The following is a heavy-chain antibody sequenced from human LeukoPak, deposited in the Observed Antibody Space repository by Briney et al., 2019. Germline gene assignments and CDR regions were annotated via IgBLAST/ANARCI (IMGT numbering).Heavy chain of an antibody. CDR3: AKDILSTLRVVRGVTFDY. J-gene: IGHJ4*02. Sequence: EGSLRLSCAASGFTFSSYGMHWVRQAPGKGLEWVAFIRYDGSNKYYADSVKGRFTISRDNSKNTLYLQTNSLRAEDTAVYYCAKDILSTLRVVRGVTFDYWGQGTLVTVSS. V-gene: IGHV3-30*02. CDR1: GFTFSSYG. CDR2: IRYDGSNK. D-gene: IGHD3-10*01.